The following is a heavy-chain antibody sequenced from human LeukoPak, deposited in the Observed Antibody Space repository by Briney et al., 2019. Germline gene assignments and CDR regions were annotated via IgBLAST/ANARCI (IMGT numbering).Heavy chain of an antibody. CDR3: ARSSNGAFDY. CDR2: IKQDGREK. D-gene: IGHD3-10*01. Sequence: GGSLRLSCAASKFTFSSYWMTWVSHVPGKGLEWVANIKQDGREKNYVDSVKGRFTISRDNAKNSLYLQMNSLRSEDTAVYYCARSSNGAFDYWGQGTLVTVAS. V-gene: IGHV3-7*01. J-gene: IGHJ4*02. CDR1: KFTFSSYW.